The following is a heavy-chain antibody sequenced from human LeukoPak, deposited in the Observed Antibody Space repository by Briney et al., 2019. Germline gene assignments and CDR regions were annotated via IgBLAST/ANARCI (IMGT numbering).Heavy chain of an antibody. CDR2: IYPGDSDT. CDR3: ARRPRTYSSGWYYFDY. V-gene: IGHV5-51*01. Sequence: GASLKISCKGSGSSFTSYWIGWVRQMPGKGLEWMGIIYPGDSDTRYSPSFQGQVTISADKSISTAYLQWSSLKASDTAMYYCARRPRTYSSGWYYFDYWGQGTLVTVSS. D-gene: IGHD6-19*01. CDR1: GSSFTSYW. J-gene: IGHJ4*02.